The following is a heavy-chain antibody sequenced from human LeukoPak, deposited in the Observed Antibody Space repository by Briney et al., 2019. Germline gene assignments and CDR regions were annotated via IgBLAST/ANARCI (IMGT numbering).Heavy chain of an antibody. CDR3: ARGTQSPVSGYFDF. CDR1: GFTFSSYD. D-gene: IGHD3-10*01. Sequence: GXXLRLSCAVSGFTFSSYDMNWVRQAPGKGLEWVSYISSNGTTIQYADSVRRRFTIASANTKNSLYLQMNSQRAADTAVYYCARGTQSPVSGYFDFWGQGTLVTVSS. J-gene: IGHJ4*02. CDR2: ISSNGTTI. V-gene: IGHV3-48*03.